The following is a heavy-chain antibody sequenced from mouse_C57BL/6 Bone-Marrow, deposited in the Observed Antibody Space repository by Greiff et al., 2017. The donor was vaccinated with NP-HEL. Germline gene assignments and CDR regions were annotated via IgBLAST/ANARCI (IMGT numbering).Heavy chain of an antibody. CDR2: IWSGGST. CDR1: GFSLTSYG. CDR3: ARNNYDGISYYFDY. D-gene: IGHD2-3*01. Sequence: VQLQQSGPGLVQPSQSLSITCTVSGFSLTSYGVHWVRQSPGKGLEWLGVIWSGGSTDYNAAFISRLSISKDNSKSQVFFKMNRLQADDTAIYYCARNNYDGISYYFDYWGQGTTLTVSS. V-gene: IGHV2-2*01. J-gene: IGHJ2*01.